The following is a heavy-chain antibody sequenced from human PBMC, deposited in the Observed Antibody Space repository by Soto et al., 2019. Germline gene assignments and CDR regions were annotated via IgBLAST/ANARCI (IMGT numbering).Heavy chain of an antibody. J-gene: IGHJ2*01. Sequence: EVQLLESGGGLVQPGGSLRLSCAASGFTFSSYAMGWVRQAPGKGLEWVSVISGSGGRTYYADSVKGRFTISRDNSKITLYLQMNSLRAEDTAVYYCAKDPGYCSSTSCYDSVWYFDLWGRGTLVTVSS. V-gene: IGHV3-23*01. D-gene: IGHD2-2*01. CDR1: GFTFSSYA. CDR2: ISGSGGRT. CDR3: AKDPGYCSSTSCYDSVWYFDL.